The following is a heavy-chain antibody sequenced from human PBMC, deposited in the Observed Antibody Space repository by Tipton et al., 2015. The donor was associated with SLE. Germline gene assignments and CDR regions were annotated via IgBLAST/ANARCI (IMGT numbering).Heavy chain of an antibody. CDR3: ARRDGYSSIWNWFDP. D-gene: IGHD6-13*01. CDR2: INHSGDT. CDR1: GGSFSGYY. J-gene: IGHJ5*02. Sequence: TLSLTCAVYGGSFSGYYWNWIRQPPGKGLEWIGEINHSGDTNYNPSLKSRVTISVDTSKNQFSLKVSSVTAADTAVYYCARRDGYSSIWNWFDPWGQGTLVTVSS. V-gene: IGHV4-34*01.